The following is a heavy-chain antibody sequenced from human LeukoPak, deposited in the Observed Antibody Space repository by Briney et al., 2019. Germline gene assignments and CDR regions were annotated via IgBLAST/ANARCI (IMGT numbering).Heavy chain of an antibody. CDR1: GGTFSSYA. CDR2: IIPILGIA. D-gene: IGHD3-3*01. J-gene: IGHJ5*02. Sequence: ASVKVSCKASGGTFSSYAISWVRQAPGQGLEWMGRIIPILGIANYAQKFQGRVTITADKSTSTAYMELSSLRSEDTAVYYCATAYDFWSGYYPSALHRRFDPWGQGTLVTVSS. V-gene: IGHV1-69*04. CDR3: ATAYDFWSGYYPSALHRRFDP.